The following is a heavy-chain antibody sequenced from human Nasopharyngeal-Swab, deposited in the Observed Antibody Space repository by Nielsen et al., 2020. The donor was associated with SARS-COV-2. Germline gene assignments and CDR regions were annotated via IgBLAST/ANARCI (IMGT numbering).Heavy chain of an antibody. CDR2: IKQDGSER. CDR3: AREGRDGAVSS. J-gene: IGHJ5*02. D-gene: IGHD5-24*01. CDR1: GFTFSSYG. Sequence: GGSLRLSCAASGFTFSSYGMNWVRQAPGKGLEWVANIKQDGSERNYVDSVKGRFTVSRDNAKNSLFLQMNSLRAEDTAVYFCAREGRDGAVSSWGQGTLVTVSS. V-gene: IGHV3-7*05.